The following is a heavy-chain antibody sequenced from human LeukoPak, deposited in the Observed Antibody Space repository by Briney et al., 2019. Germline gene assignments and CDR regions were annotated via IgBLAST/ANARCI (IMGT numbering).Heavy chain of an antibody. Sequence: ASVKVSCKASGYTFTSYCMPWVRQAPGQGLEWMGIINPCGGSTSYAQKFQGRVTMTRDTSTSTVYMELSSLRSEDTAVYYCARSRLNIVVVTGEGFDPWGQGTLVTVSS. CDR1: GYTFTSYC. V-gene: IGHV1-46*01. CDR2: INPCGGST. CDR3: ARSRLNIVVVTGEGFDP. J-gene: IGHJ5*02. D-gene: IGHD3-22*01.